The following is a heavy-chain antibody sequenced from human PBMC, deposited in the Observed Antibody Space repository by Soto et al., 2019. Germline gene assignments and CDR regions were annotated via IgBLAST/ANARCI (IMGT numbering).Heavy chain of an antibody. Sequence: PSETLSLTCTVSGGSISSYYWSWIRQPPGKGLEWIGYIYYSGSTNYNPSLKSRVTISVDTSKNQFSLKLSSVTAADTAVYYCARDVGRFGYSYGYGYFDYWGQGTTVTVSS. V-gene: IGHV4-59*01. CDR2: IYYSGST. CDR1: GGSISSYY. CDR3: ARDVGRFGYSYGYGYFDY. D-gene: IGHD5-18*01. J-gene: IGHJ4*03.